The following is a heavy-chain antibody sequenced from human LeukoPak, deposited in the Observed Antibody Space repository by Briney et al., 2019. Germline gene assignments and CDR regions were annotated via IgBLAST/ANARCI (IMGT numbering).Heavy chain of an antibody. J-gene: IGHJ4*02. D-gene: IGHD3-22*01. CDR2: IYSGGST. Sequence: GGSLRLSCAASGFTFSSNYMSWVRQAPGKGLEWVSVIYSGGSTYYADSVKGRFTISRDNSKNTLYLQMNSLRAEDTAVYYCARDPYDSSGYLSYWGQGTLVTVSS. CDR3: ARDPYDSSGYLSY. V-gene: IGHV3-53*01. CDR1: GFTFSSNY.